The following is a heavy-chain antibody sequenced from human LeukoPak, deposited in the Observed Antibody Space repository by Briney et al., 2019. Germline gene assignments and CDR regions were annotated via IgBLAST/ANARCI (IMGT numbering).Heavy chain of an antibody. CDR3: ARGAYSSSWYFAFDI. J-gene: IGHJ3*02. V-gene: IGHV1-69*13. Sequence: SVKVSCKASGGTFSSYAISWVRQAPGQGLEWIGGIIPIFGTANYAQKFQGRVTITADESTSTAYMELSSLRSEDTAVYYCARGAYSSSWYFAFDIWGQGTMVTVSS. CDR2: IIPIFGTA. CDR1: GGTFSSYA. D-gene: IGHD6-13*01.